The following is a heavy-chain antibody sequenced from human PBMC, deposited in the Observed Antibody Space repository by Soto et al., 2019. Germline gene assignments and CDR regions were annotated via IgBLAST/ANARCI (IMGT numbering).Heavy chain of an antibody. Sequence: SETLSLTCAVYGGSFSGYYWSWIRQPPVKVLEWIGEINHSGSTNYNPSLKSRVTISVDTSKNQFSLKLSSVTAADTAVYYCEREHRTKLRYFDWLLEYFDYWGQGTLVTV. CDR3: EREHRTKLRYFDWLLEYFDY. V-gene: IGHV4-34*01. J-gene: IGHJ4*02. CDR1: GGSFSGYY. CDR2: INHSGST. D-gene: IGHD3-9*01.